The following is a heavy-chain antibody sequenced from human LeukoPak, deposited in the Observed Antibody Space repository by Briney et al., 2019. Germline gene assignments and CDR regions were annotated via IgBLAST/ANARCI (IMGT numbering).Heavy chain of an antibody. Sequence: GGSLRLPCAASGFTFSSYAMSWVRQAPGKGLEWVSAISGSGGSTYYADSVKGRFTISRDNSKNTLYLQMNSLRAEDTAVYYCAKAIAASPRPRWFDPWGQGTLVTVSS. CDR3: AKAIAASPRPRWFDP. CDR2: ISGSGGST. D-gene: IGHD6-13*01. J-gene: IGHJ5*02. CDR1: GFTFSSYA. V-gene: IGHV3-23*01.